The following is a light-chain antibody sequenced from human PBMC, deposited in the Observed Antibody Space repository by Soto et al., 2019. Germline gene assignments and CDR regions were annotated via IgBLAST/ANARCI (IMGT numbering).Light chain of an antibody. J-gene: IGKJ1*01. CDR3: QQRSSWWT. Sequence: EIVLTQSPATLSLSPGERATLSCRASQSVSSYLAWYQQKPGQAPRLLIYDASNRATGIPARFSGSGSGTEFTLTISSLEPEDFAVYYCQQRSSWWTFGQGTKVEIK. CDR1: QSVSSY. V-gene: IGKV3-11*01. CDR2: DAS.